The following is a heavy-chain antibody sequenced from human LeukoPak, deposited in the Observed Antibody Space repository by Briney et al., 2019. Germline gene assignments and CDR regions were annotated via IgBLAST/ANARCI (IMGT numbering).Heavy chain of an antibody. CDR1: GGTLSSYA. J-gene: IGHJ4*02. Sequence: SSVKISRKASGGTLSSYAISWVRQAPGQGREWVGGIIPIFGTANYAQKFQGKVTITADEATSTADMELSSLRSEDTAVYYCARSSDQWLHLDYWGQGTLVTVSS. CDR3: ARSSDQWLHLDY. CDR2: IIPIFGTA. D-gene: IGHD3-22*01. V-gene: IGHV1-69*13.